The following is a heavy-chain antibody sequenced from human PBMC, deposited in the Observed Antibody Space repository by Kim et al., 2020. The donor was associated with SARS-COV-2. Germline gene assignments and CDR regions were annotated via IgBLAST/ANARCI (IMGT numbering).Heavy chain of an antibody. Sequence: SETLSLTCAVYGGSFSGYYWSWIRQPPGKGLEWIGEINHSGSTNYNPSLNSRVTISVDTSKNQFSLKLSSVTAADTAVYYCARGWGVWQQQLVPYFDYWGQGTLVTVSS. V-gene: IGHV4-34*01. CDR2: INHSGST. CDR3: ARGWGVWQQQLVPYFDY. CDR1: GGSFSGYY. D-gene: IGHD6-13*01. J-gene: IGHJ4*02.